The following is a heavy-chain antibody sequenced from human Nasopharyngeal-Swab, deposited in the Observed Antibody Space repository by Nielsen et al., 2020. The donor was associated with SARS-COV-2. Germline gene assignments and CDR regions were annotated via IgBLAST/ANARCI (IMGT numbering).Heavy chain of an antibody. D-gene: IGHD1-26*01. CDR2: ISYDGSNK. V-gene: IGHV3-30-3*01. Sequence: GESLKISCAASGFTFSRYAMHWVRQAPGKGLEWVAVISYDGSNKYYADSVKGRFPISRDNSKNTLYLQMNSLRAEDTAVYFCARGYSGSYYSPFDYWGQGTLVTVSS. J-gene: IGHJ4*02. CDR1: GFTFSRYA. CDR3: ARGYSGSYYSPFDY.